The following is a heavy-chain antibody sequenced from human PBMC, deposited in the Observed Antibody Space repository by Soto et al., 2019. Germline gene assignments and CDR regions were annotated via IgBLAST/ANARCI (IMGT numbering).Heavy chain of an antibody. V-gene: IGHV3-23*01. J-gene: IGHJ6*03. CDR2: ISVSGGGT. CDR1: GFIFSSYA. Sequence: GGSLRLSCAASGFIFSSYAMSWVRQAPGKGLEWVSGISVSGGGTYYVDSVKGRFTISRDNSKNTLYLQMNSLRADDTAVYYCAKAPDYYSYYMDVWGKGTTVTVSS. CDR3: AKAPDYYSYYMDV.